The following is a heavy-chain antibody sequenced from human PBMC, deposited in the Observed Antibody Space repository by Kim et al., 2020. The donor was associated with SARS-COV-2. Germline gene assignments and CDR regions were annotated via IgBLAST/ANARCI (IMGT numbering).Heavy chain of an antibody. CDR1: GYTFTSYG. CDR2: ISAYNGNT. V-gene: IGHV1-18*04. D-gene: IGHD3-10*01. Sequence: ASVKVSCKASGYTFTSYGISWVRQAPGQGLEWMGWISAYNGNTNYAQKLQGRVTMTTDTSTSTAYMELRSLRSDDTAVYYCARTGGTMVRGVNPLYYYYGMDVWGQGTTVTVSS. CDR3: ARTGGTMVRGVNPLYYYYGMDV. J-gene: IGHJ6*02.